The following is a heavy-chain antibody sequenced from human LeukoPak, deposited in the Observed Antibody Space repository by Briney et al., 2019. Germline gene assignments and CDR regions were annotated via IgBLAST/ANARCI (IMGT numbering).Heavy chain of an antibody. CDR3: VKEGAYAALNS. D-gene: IGHD3-16*01. CDR1: GFIFSNYA. Sequence: PGGSLRLSCAASGFIFSNYAMSWVRQAPGKGLDWVSGIAGSGGSTHYADSLKGRFTISRDNSKNTLSLQMSRLTAEDTAVYYCVKEGAYAALNSWGQGTLVTVSS. V-gene: IGHV3-23*01. J-gene: IGHJ5*02. CDR2: IAGSGGST.